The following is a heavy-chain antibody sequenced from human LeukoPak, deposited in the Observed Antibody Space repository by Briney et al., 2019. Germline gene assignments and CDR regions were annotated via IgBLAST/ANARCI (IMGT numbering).Heavy chain of an antibody. CDR1: GFTVSSNY. CDR2: IYSGGST. Sequence: PGGSLRLSCVASGFTVSSNYMSWVRQAPGKGLEWVSVIYSGGSTYYADSVKGRFIISRDNSKNALYLQMNSLRVEDTAIYYCAKDRGMQFPYYKNVWGKGTRVTVSS. CDR3: AKDRGMQFPYYKNV. J-gene: IGHJ6*03. D-gene: IGHD1-14*01. V-gene: IGHV3-53*01.